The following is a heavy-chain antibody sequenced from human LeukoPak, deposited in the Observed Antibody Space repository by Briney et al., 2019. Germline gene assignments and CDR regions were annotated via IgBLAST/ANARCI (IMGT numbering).Heavy chain of an antibody. D-gene: IGHD6-19*01. CDR1: GGSISSYY. CDR3: ARGTAVAGPFDY. V-gene: IGHV4-59*01. Sequence: SETLSLTCTVSGGSISSYYWSWIRQPPGKGLEWIGDIYYSGSTNYNPSLRSRVTISVDTSKTQFSLKLSSVTAADTAVYYCARGTAVAGPFDYWGQGTLVTVSS. J-gene: IGHJ4*02. CDR2: IYYSGST.